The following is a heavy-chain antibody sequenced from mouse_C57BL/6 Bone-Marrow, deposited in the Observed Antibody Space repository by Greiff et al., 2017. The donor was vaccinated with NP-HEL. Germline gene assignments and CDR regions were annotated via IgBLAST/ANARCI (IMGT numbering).Heavy chain of an antibody. J-gene: IGHJ2*01. D-gene: IGHD1-1*01. CDR3: ARRLQMVVATYDY. V-gene: IGHV1-42*01. CDR2: INPSTGGT. CDR1: GYSFTGYY. Sequence: EVQLQQSGPELVKPGASVKISCKASGYSFTGYYMNWVKQSPEKSLEWIGEINPSTGGTTYNQKFKAKATLTVDKSSSTAYMQLKSLTSEDSAVYYCARRLQMVVATYDYWGQGTTLTVSS.